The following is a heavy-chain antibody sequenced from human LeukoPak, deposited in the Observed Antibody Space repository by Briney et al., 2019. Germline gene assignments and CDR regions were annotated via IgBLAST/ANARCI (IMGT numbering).Heavy chain of an antibody. CDR2: INHSGRT. V-gene: IGHV4-34*01. CDR3: ARGQSLGSYNWLDP. Sequence: SETLPLTCAVYGASFSDYYWSWIRQPPGKGLEWIGEINHSGRTNYNPSPKSRVTISLDTSKNQFSLKLSSVTAADTAVYYCARGQSLGSYNWLDPWGQGTLVTVSS. J-gene: IGHJ5*02. CDR1: GASFSDYY. D-gene: IGHD6-19*01.